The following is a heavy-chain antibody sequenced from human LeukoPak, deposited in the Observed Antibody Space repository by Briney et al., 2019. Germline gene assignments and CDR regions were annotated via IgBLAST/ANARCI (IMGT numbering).Heavy chain of an antibody. CDR1: GGTFISYA. V-gene: IGHV1-69*13. D-gene: IGHD5-24*01. CDR2: IIPIFGTA. CDR3: ARAPRDGYNWYYFDY. Sequence: SVKVSCKASGGTFISYAISWVRQAPGQGLEWMGGIIPIFGTANYAQKFQGRVTITADESTSTAYMELSSLRSEDTAVYYCARAPRDGYNWYYFDYWGQGTLVTVSS. J-gene: IGHJ4*02.